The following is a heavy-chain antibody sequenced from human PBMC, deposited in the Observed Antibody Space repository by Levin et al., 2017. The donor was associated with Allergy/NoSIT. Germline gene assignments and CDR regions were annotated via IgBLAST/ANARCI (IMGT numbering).Heavy chain of an antibody. CDR1: GGSISSSSYY. CDR3: ARHPRLRSGTMVQGVLYYYYYMDG. D-gene: IGHD3-10*01. J-gene: IGHJ6*03. Sequence: MTGGSLRLSCTVSGGSISSSSYYWGWIRQPPGKGLEWIGSIYYSGSTYYNPSLKSRVTISVDTSKNQFSLKLSSVTAADTAVYYCARHPRLRSGTMVQGVLYYYYYMDGWGKGTTVTVSS. CDR2: IYYSGST. V-gene: IGHV4-39*01.